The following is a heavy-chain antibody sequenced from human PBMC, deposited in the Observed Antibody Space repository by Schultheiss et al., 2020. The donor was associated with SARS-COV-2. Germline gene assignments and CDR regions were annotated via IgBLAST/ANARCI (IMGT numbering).Heavy chain of an antibody. J-gene: IGHJ4*02. D-gene: IGHD2-8*01. CDR3: AREKGTNGAFDY. V-gene: IGHV1-69*04. CDR2: IIPILGIA. Sequence: SVKVSCKASGYTFTGYYMHWVRQAPGQGLEWMGRIIPILGIANYAQKFQGRVTITADKSTSTAYMELSSLRSEDTAVYYCAREKGTNGAFDYWGQGTLVTVSS. CDR1: GYTFTGYY.